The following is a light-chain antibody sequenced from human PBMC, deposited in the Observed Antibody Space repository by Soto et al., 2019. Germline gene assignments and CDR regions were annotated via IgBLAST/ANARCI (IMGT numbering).Light chain of an antibody. CDR1: QGSSSW. CDR3: QQATSFPRT. Sequence: DIQMSQSPSSVSASVGDRVPITCQPSQGSSSWVAREQQKPGKAPKVLIYDESSLQSGVPSRCSGSRSGTDFTLTISSLQPEDFATYYCQQATSFPRTFGGGTKVHIK. V-gene: IGKV1-12*01. J-gene: IGKJ4*01. CDR2: DES.